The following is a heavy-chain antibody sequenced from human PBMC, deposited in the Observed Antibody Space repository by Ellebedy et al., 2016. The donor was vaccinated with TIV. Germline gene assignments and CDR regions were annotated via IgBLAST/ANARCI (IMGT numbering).Heavy chain of an antibody. V-gene: IGHV4-39*01. CDR1: GGSISSSSYY. CDR2: IYYSGST. Sequence: SETLSLTCTVSGGSISSSSYYWGWIRQPPGKGLEWIGSIYYSGSTYYNPSLKSRVTISVDTSKNQFSLKLSSVTAADTAVYYCARHSLVVTDRGYYYYYGMDVWGQGTTVTVSS. CDR3: ARHSLVVTDRGYYYYYGMDV. D-gene: IGHD3-22*01. J-gene: IGHJ6*02.